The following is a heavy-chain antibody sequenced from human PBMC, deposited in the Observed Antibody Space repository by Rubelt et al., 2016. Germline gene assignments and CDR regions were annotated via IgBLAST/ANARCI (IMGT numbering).Heavy chain of an antibody. J-gene: IGHJ4*02. CDR3: ARSGGSSWSDY. D-gene: IGHD6-13*01. Sequence: EVQLLESGGDLVQPGGSLRLSCAASGFSFSSYWMSWVRQAPGKGLEWVANIKQDGNEKYYVDSVKGRFTISRDNAKSSLYLQMNTLRAEDTAVYYCARSGGSSWSDYWGQGTLVTVSS. V-gene: IGHV3-7*04. CDR2: IKQDGNEK. CDR1: GFSFSSYW.